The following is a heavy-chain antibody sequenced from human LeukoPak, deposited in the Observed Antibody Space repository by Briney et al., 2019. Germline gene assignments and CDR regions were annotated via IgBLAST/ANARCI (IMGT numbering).Heavy chain of an antibody. CDR1: GYRFTSYW. V-gene: IGHV5-51*01. J-gene: IGHJ4*02. D-gene: IGHD2-15*01. Sequence: PGGSLRLSCKGSGYRFTSYWIGWVRQMPGKGLEWMGIIYVGDSDTRYSPSFQGQVTISADKSISTAYLQWSSLKASDTAMYYCARARYCSGGSCYAEDWGEGTLASVSS. CDR3: ARARYCSGGSCYAED. CDR2: IYVGDSDT.